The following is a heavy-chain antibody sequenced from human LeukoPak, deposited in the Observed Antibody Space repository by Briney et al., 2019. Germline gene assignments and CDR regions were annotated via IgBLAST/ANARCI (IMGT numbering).Heavy chain of an antibody. CDR1: GFTFSSYA. CDR2: ISGSGGST. J-gene: IGHJ6*02. CDR3: ARPSHRYYYYGMDV. Sequence: GGSLRLSCAASGFTFSSYAMSWVRQAPGKGLEWVSAISGSGGSTYYADSVKGRFTISRDNSKNTLYLQMNSLRAEDTAVYYCARPSHRYYYYGMDVWGQGTTVTVSS. V-gene: IGHV3-23*01.